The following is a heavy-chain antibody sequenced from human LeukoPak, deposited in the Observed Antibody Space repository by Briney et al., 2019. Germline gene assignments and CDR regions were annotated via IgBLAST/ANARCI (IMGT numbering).Heavy chain of an antibody. CDR2: IYYSGST. D-gene: IGHD6-19*01. CDR1: GGSISSDF. J-gene: IGHJ4*02. V-gene: IGHV4-59*12. CDR3: ARERGSSGWATFDY. Sequence: SETLSLTCTVSGGSISSDFWTWIRQPPGKGLEWIGYIYYSGSTNYNPSLKSRVTISIDTSKNQFSLKLSSVTAADTAVYYCARERGSSGWATFDYWGQGTLVTVSS.